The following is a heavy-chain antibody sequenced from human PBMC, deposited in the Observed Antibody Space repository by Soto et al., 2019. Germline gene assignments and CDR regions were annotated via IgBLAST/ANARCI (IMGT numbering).Heavy chain of an antibody. CDR3: ARGSGSYYAY. CDR1: GASVSSGNYY. D-gene: IGHD1-26*01. Sequence: QVQLQESGPGLVKPSETLSLTCTVSGASVSSGNYYWSWIRQPPGKGLECIGYISYSVSTNYNSCIMSRDSLSIDTSKNQFSVNLTSVTAAYTAVYYCARGSGSYYAYWGQGTLVTVSS. V-gene: IGHV4-61*01. CDR2: ISYSVST. J-gene: IGHJ4*02.